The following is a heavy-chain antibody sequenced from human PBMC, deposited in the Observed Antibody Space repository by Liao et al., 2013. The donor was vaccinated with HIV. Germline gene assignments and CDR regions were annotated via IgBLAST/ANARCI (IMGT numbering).Heavy chain of an antibody. CDR2: IYYSGST. J-gene: IGHJ4*02. CDR3: ARRRTYYYDSSGYRAFDY. CDR1: GGSISSGDYY. Sequence: QVQLQESGPGLVKPSQTLSLTCTVSGGSISSGDYYWSWIRQPPGKGLEWIGYIYYSGSTYYNPSLKSRVTISVDTSKNQFSLKLSSVTAADTAVYYCARRRTYYYDSSGYRAFDYWGQGTLVTVSS. D-gene: IGHD3-22*01. V-gene: IGHV4-30-4*08.